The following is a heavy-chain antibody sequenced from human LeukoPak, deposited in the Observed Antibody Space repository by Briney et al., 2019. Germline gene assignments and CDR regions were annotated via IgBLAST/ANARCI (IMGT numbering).Heavy chain of an antibody. CDR1: GGSISSGDYY. J-gene: IGHJ3*02. D-gene: IGHD3-3*01. V-gene: IGHV4-30-4*08. CDR2: IYYSGST. Sequence: SQTLSLTCTVSGGSISSGDYYCHWIRQPPGKGLEWIGYIYYSGSTYYNPSLKSRFTITVDTSKNQFSLKLSSVTAADTAVYYCARDFGVIIGSAFDIWGQGTMVTVSS. CDR3: ARDFGVIIGSAFDI.